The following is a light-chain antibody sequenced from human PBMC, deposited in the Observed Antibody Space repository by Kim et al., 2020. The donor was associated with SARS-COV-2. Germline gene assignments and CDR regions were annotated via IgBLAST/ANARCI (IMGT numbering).Light chain of an antibody. J-gene: IGKJ5*01. Sequence: GDRVTITCRTSQKISSYLNWYQEKPGRAPKLLIYAASTLQTGVPSRFRGSGSGTDFTLTISSLQPEDFATYYCQQTYSTSITFGQGTRLEIK. V-gene: IGKV1-39*01. CDR3: QQTYSTSIT. CDR2: AAS. CDR1: QKISSY.